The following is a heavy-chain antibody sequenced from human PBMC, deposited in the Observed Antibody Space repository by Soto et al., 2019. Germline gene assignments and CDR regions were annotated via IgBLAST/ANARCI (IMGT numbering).Heavy chain of an antibody. Sequence: PSETLFLTCAVSGYSISSGYYRAWIRQTAGIGLQWFGSIHQSGNTYYNPSLKSRVTISVDTSKNQFSLKLSSVTAADTAVYFCARDVNYYDSSGFHWEAPYDFWGQGTHDAVTS. J-gene: IGHJ4*02. CDR1: GYSISSGYY. CDR3: ARDVNYYDSSGFHWEAPYDF. CDR2: IHQSGNT. D-gene: IGHD3-22*01. V-gene: IGHV4-38-2*02.